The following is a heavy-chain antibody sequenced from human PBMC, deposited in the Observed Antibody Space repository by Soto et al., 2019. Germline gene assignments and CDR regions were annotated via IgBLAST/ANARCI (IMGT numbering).Heavy chain of an antibody. CDR2: VAPHSLRT. CDR3: ARAATGSYHSAY. V-gene: IGHV1-18*04. J-gene: IGHJ4*02. D-gene: IGHD3-10*01. Sequence: QVQLVQSGPEVKNPGASVRVSCVASGYAFTSYGVNWVRQAPGQGLEWMGWVAPHSLRTTYLPKFQGRVTMTADVSTNTAYIEVRSLKSDDTGTYFSARAATGSYHSAYCGQGTVVTVSS. CDR1: GYAFTSYG.